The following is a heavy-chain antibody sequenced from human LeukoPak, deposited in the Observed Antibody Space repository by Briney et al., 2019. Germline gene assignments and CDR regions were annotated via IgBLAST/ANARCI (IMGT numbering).Heavy chain of an antibody. Sequence: SVKVSCKASGGTFSSYAISWVRQAPGQGLEWMGRIIPILGIANYAQKFQGRVTITADKSTSTAYMELSSLRSEDTAVYYCASSTPAVTAFDYWGQGTLATVSS. V-gene: IGHV1-69*04. CDR1: GGTFSSYA. CDR3: ASSTPAVTAFDY. D-gene: IGHD2-15*01. J-gene: IGHJ4*02. CDR2: IIPILGIA.